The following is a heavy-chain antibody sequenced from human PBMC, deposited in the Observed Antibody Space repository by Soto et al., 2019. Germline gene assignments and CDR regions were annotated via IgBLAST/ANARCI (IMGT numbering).Heavy chain of an antibody. CDR1: GDSVSSNSAA. D-gene: IGHD2-21*02. Sequence: SQTLSLTCAISGDSVSSNSAAWNWIRQSPARGLEWLGRTYYRSKWYNDYVVSMKSRLTINPDTSKNQFSLQLNSVTPEDTAVYYCARGSDPSFDYWGQGSLVTVSS. CDR2: TYYRSKWYN. CDR3: ARGSDPSFDY. V-gene: IGHV6-1*01. J-gene: IGHJ4*02.